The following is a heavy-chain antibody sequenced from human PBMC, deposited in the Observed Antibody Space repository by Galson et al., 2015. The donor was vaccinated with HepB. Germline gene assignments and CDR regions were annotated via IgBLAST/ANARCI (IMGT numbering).Heavy chain of an antibody. J-gene: IGHJ4*02. Sequence: SLRLSCAASGFTLNTYAMNWVRQAPGKGLEWVSGISGTGYSTYCADSVKGRFTISTDNSKNTMYLQMSSLRAEDTAIYYCARDGYNWVAFDSWGQGILVTVSS. CDR2: ISGTGYST. D-gene: IGHD1-1*01. CDR1: GFTLNTYA. CDR3: ARDGYNWVAFDS. V-gene: IGHV3-23*01.